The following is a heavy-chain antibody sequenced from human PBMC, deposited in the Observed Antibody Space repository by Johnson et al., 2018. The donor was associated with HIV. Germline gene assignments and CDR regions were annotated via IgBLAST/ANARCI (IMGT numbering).Heavy chain of an antibody. CDR1: GFTFDDHG. D-gene: IGHD1-7*01. CDR2: IRSKAYGGTT. V-gene: IGHV3-49*03. J-gene: IGHJ3*02. CDR3: AREGAWELRPGAFDI. Sequence: VQLVESGGGLVQPGGSLRLSCAASGFTFDDHGMSWFRQAPGKGLEWVGFIRSKAYGGTTEYAASVKGRFTISRDDSKSIAYLQMNSLRAEDTAVYYCAREGAWELRPGAFDIWGQGTMVTVSS.